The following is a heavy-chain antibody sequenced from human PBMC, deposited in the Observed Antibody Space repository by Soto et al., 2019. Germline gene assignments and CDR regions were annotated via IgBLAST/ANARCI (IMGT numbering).Heavy chain of an antibody. D-gene: IGHD5-18*01. V-gene: IGHV3-74*01. CDR1: GFSFSSYW. J-gene: IGHJ4*02. CDR3: AKREGNTYGLFH. Sequence: EVQLVESGGGLVQPGGSLRLSCAASGFSFSSYWIHWVRQAPGKGLVWVSRIKTDGSSADYADSVKGRITISRDNTKNTLYLQMNNLRGEDRAVYFCAKREGNTYGLFHWGQGTLVAVSS. CDR2: IKTDGSSA.